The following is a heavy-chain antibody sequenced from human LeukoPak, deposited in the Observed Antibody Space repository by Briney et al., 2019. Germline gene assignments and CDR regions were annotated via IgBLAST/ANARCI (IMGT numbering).Heavy chain of an antibody. CDR2: ISFSSRTV. J-gene: IGHJ3*02. Sequence: GGSLRLSCVASGFDFKTYSMNWVRQAPGKGLEWISYISFSSRTVYYTDSVKGRFTISRDNAKNSLDLQMNSLRVEDTALYFCARASTTVVTLDSLSIWGQGTMVTVSS. D-gene: IGHD4-23*01. CDR1: GFDFKTYS. CDR3: ARASTTVVTLDSLSI. V-gene: IGHV3-48*01.